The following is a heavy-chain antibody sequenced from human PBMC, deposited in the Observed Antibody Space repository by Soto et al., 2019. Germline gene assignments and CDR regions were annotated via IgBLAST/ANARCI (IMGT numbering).Heavy chain of an antibody. CDR3: AARVRSSGWYADFDY. Sequence: SLRLSCAASGFTVSSVYMSWVRQAPGKGLEWVSVTSSGGSRIYYADSVKGRFTISSDNSKNTLYLQMNSLGAEDTAVYYCAARVRSSGWYADFDYWGQGALVTVSS. V-gene: IGHV3-53*01. J-gene: IGHJ4*02. D-gene: IGHD6-13*01. CDR2: TSSGGSRI. CDR1: GFTVSSVY.